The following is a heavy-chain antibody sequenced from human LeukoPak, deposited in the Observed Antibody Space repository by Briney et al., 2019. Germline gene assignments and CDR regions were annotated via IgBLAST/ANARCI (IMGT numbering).Heavy chain of an antibody. CDR2: IYPGDSDA. Sequence: GESLKISCKGSGYTFTNHWIGWVRQMPGKGLEWMGIIYPGDSDARYSPSFQGQVTISADKSISTAYLQWSSLKASDTAMYYCARALDGTYFWWFEPWGQGTLVTVSS. CDR1: GYTFTNHW. V-gene: IGHV5-51*01. D-gene: IGHD1-26*01. J-gene: IGHJ5*02. CDR3: ARALDGTYFWWFEP.